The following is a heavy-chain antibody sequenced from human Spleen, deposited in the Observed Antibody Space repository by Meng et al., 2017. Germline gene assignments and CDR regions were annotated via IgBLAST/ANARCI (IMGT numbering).Heavy chain of an antibody. CDR3: ASGYGSGSYYNWFDP. J-gene: IGHJ5*02. CDR1: GGSFSDYY. Sequence: QVQLQQWGEGLLKPSETLSLTCVVSGGSFSDYYWSWIRQPPGKGLEWIGEINHSGSTNYNPSLKSRVTISVDTSKNQFSLKLNSVTAADTAVYYCASGYGSGSYYNWFDPWGQGTLVTVSS. D-gene: IGHD3-10*01. V-gene: IGHV4-34*01. CDR2: INHSGST.